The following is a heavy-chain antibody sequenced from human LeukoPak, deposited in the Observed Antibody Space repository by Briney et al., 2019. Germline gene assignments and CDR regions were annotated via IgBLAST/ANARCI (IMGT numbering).Heavy chain of an antibody. V-gene: IGHV3-23*01. Sequence: GGSLRLPCAASEFTFSIHVMSWVRQAPGKGLEWVSSISRTGGSTYYTDSVKGRFTISRDNSKNTLYLQMNSLRAEDTAVYYCARVPYYDSSGPTDRGAFDIWGQGTMVTVSS. CDR3: ARVPYYDSSGPTDRGAFDI. CDR1: EFTFSIHV. D-gene: IGHD3-22*01. J-gene: IGHJ3*02. CDR2: ISRTGGST.